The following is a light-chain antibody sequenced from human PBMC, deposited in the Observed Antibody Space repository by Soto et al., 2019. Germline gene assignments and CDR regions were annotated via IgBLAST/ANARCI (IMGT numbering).Light chain of an antibody. Sequence: QSALTQPRSVSGSPGQSVTISCTGNSSDVGNYNFVSWYQQHPGKAPKLMIYDVSERPSGVPDRFSASKSGNTASLTISGLQADDEADYYCCSYAGGYTYVFGTGTKLTVL. J-gene: IGLJ1*01. CDR3: CSYAGGYTYV. V-gene: IGLV2-11*01. CDR2: DVS. CDR1: SSDVGNYNF.